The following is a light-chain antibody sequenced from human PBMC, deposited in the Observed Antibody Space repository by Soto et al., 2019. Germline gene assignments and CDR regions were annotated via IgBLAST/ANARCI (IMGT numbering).Light chain of an antibody. CDR1: SSNIGNNY. V-gene: IGLV1-51*01. Sequence: QSVLTQPPSVSAAPGQKVTISCSGSSSNIGNNYVSWYQQFPGTAPKLLIYDNNKRPSGIPDRFSGSKSGTSATLDITGLQPGDEAEYYCGTWDSSLSAVVFGGGTKVTVL. CDR3: GTWDSSLSAVV. J-gene: IGLJ2*01. CDR2: DNN.